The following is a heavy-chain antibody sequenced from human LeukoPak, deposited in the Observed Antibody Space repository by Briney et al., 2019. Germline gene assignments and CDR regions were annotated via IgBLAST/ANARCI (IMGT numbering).Heavy chain of an antibody. CDR3: ARAGGVKTAALDLDY. CDR2: IYYSGST. Sequence: SETLSLTCTVSGGSISSSSYYWGWIRQPPGKGLEWIGSIYYSGSTYYNPSLKSRVTISVDTSKNQFSLKLSSVTAADTAVYYCARAGGVKTAALDLDYWGQGTLVTVSS. J-gene: IGHJ4*02. D-gene: IGHD6-25*01. CDR1: GGSISSSSYY. V-gene: IGHV4-39*07.